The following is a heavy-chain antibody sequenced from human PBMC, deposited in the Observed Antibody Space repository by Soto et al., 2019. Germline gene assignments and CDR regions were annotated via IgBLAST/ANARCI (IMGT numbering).Heavy chain of an antibody. V-gene: IGHV3-30*03. CDR2: ASYDGSET. Sequence: GGSLRLSCAASGFDFRSYGIHWVRQAPGRGLEWVAAASYDGSETYYADSAKGRFTVSKEISKNTVFLQMNALRHEDTALYFCVRDSGWPILNFDSWGQGTLVTVSS. CDR3: VRDSGWPILNFDS. CDR1: GFDFRSYG. D-gene: IGHD3-10*01. J-gene: IGHJ4*02.